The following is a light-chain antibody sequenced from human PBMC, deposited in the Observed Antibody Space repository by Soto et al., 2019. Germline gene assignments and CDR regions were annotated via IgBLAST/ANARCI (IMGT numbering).Light chain of an antibody. V-gene: IGKV3-20*01. CDR1: QSVSSNY. CDR2: GAS. CDR3: QQYDTSPRT. J-gene: IGKJ1*01. Sequence: EIVLTQSPGTLSLSPGERATLSCRASQSVSSNYLAWYQQKRGQAPRLLIYGASSRATGIPTRFSGSGAGTDFPLTISRLEPEDFAVYYCQQYDTSPRTFGQGTKVEI.